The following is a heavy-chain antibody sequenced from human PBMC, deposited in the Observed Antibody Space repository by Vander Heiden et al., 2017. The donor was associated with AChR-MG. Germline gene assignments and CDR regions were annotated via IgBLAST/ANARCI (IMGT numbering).Heavy chain of an antibody. CDR3: ARGHTAMVRAEYFQH. D-gene: IGHD5-18*01. V-gene: IGHV1-69*01. CDR2: IIPIFGTA. J-gene: IGHJ1*01. Sequence: SSYVISWVRQAPGQGLEWMGGIIPIFGTANYAQKFQGRVTITADESTSTAYMGLSSLRSEDTAVYYCARGHTAMVRAEYFQHWGQGTLVTVSS. CDR1: SSYV.